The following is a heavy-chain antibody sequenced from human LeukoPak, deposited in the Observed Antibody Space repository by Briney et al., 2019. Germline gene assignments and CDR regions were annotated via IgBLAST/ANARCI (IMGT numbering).Heavy chain of an antibody. Sequence: ASVKVSCKASGYTFTSYDINWVRQATGQGLEWMGWMNPNSGNTGYAQKFQGRVTITRNTSISTAYMELSSLRSEDTAVYYCAGTRYYDSSGFHFDYWGQGTLVTVSS. CDR3: AGTRYYDSSGFHFDY. V-gene: IGHV1-8*03. D-gene: IGHD3-22*01. CDR1: GYTFTSYD. CDR2: MNPNSGNT. J-gene: IGHJ4*02.